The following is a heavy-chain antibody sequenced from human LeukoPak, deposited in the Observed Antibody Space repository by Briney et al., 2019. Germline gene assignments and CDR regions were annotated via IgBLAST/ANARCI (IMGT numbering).Heavy chain of an antibody. J-gene: IGHJ4*02. CDR3: ARDEITTYGSGPIDY. D-gene: IGHD3-10*01. CDR1: GFTFSSYS. V-gene: IGHV3-21*01. CDR2: ISSSSSYI. Sequence: GGSLRLSCAASGFTFSSYSMNWVRQAPGKGLEWVSSISSSSSYIYYADSVKGRFTISRDNAKNSLYLQMNSLRAEDTAVYYCARDEITTYGSGPIDYWGQGTLVTVSS.